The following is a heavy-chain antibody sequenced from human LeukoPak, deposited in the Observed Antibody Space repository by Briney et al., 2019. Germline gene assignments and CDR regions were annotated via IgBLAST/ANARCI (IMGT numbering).Heavy chain of an antibody. CDR2: ISGSGGNT. CDR1: GFSFSTYG. J-gene: IGHJ6*02. V-gene: IGHV3-23*01. CDR3: ARERKIGGYYYGMDV. Sequence: GGSLRLSCGASGFSFSTYGMSWVRQAPGKGLEWVSGISGSGGNTHYADSVKGRFTISRDNSKNTLYLQMNSLRAEDTAVYYCARERKIGGYYYGMDVWGQGTTVTVSS. D-gene: IGHD3-16*01.